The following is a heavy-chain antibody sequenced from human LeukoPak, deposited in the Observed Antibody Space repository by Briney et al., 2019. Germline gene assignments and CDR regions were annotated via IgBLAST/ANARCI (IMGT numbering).Heavy chain of an antibody. CDR1: GYSFTSHW. J-gene: IGHJ3*02. CDR3: ARPDRADCGGSSCSYGSGGFDI. D-gene: IGHD2-21*01. V-gene: IGHV5-51*01. Sequence: GESLKISCKASGYSFTSHWIGWVRQMPGKGLEWVANIYPGDSDTRYSPSFRGQVTISADKSFSTAYLKWNTLKASDTAVYYCARPDRADCGGSSCSYGSGGFDIWGQGTMVTVSS. CDR2: IYPGDSDT.